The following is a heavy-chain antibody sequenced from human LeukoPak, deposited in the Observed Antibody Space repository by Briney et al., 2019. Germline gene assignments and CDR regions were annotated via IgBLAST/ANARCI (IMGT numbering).Heavy chain of an antibody. Sequence: ASVKVSCTASGYTFTSYYMHWVRQAPGQGLEWMGIINPSGGSTSYAQKFQGRVTMTRDMSTSTVYMELSSLRSEDTAVYYCARTPFLRRDYMDVWGKGTTVTVSS. V-gene: IGHV1-46*01. CDR1: GYTFTSYY. CDR2: INPSGGST. CDR3: ARTPFLRRDYMDV. J-gene: IGHJ6*03. D-gene: IGHD5/OR15-5a*01.